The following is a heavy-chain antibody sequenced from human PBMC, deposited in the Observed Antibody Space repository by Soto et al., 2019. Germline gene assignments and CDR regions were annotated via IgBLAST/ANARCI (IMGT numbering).Heavy chain of an antibody. CDR1: GGSISSSNW. V-gene: IGHV4-4*02. D-gene: IGHD3-10*01. J-gene: IGHJ6*02. CDR2: IYHSGST. Sequence: QVQLQESGPGLVKPSGTLSLTCAVSGGSISSSNWWSWVRQPPGKGLEWIGEIYHSGSTNYKPSLKSRGTISVDKSKNQFSLKLRSVTAADTAVYYCARTGAIMVRGQHDYYYGMDVWGQGTTVTVSS. CDR3: ARTGAIMVRGQHDYYYGMDV.